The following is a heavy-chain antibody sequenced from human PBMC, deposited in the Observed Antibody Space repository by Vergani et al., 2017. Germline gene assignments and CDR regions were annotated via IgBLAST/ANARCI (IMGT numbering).Heavy chain of an antibody. CDR3: ARDRVLDGYNPDYYYYYYYMDV. V-gene: IGHV3-21*05. CDR2: ISSSGSTI. D-gene: IGHD5-24*01. CDR1: GFTFSSYS. Sequence: EVQLVESGGGLVKPGGSLRLSCAASGFTFSSYSMNWVRQAPGKGLEWVSYISSSGSTIYYADSVKGRFPISRDNAKNSLYLQMNSLRAEDTAVYYCARDRVLDGYNPDYYYYYYYMDVWGKGTTVTVSS. J-gene: IGHJ6*03.